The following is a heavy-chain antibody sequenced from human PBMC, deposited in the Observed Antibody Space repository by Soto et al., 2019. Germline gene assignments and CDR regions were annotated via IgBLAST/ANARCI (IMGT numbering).Heavy chain of an antibody. Sequence: SETLSLTCTVSGGSISSGDYYWSWIRQPPGKGLEWIGYIYYSGSTYYNPSLKSRVTISVDTSKNQFSLKLSSVTAADTAVYYCARDIKNYYDSSGYSPTSSDYYGMDVWGPGTTVTVSS. D-gene: IGHD3-22*01. CDR3: ARDIKNYYDSSGYSPTSSDYYGMDV. J-gene: IGHJ6*02. V-gene: IGHV4-30-4*01. CDR2: IYYSGST. CDR1: GGSISSGDYY.